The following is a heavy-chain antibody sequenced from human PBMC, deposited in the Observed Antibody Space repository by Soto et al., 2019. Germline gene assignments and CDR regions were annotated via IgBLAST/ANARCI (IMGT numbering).Heavy chain of an antibody. V-gene: IGHV3-23*01. CDR2: ISGSGGST. J-gene: IGHJ4*02. D-gene: IGHD3-10*01. CDR1: VFTFISYA. CDR3: AKDQGVSGSGRITFDY. Sequence: PGGSLRLSCASSVFTFISYAMSWVRQAPGKGLEWVSAISGSGGSTYYADSVKGRFTTSRDNSKDTLYLQMNSLRAEDTAVYYCAKDQGVSGSGRITFDYWGQGTLVTVSS.